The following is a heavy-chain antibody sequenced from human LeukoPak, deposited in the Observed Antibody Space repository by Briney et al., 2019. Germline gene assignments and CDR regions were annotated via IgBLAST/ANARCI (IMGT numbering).Heavy chain of an antibody. V-gene: IGHV3-7*01. D-gene: IGHD6-6*01. J-gene: IGHJ4*02. CDR2: TKQDGSEK. CDR3: AKDKKAAARLFDY. Sequence: PGGSLRLSCAASGFTFSSYWMTWVRQAPGKGLEWVANTKQDGSEKYYVDSVKGRFTIFRDNAKNSLYLQMNSLRAEDTAVYYCAKDKKAAARLFDYWGQGTLVTVSS. CDR1: GFTFSSYW.